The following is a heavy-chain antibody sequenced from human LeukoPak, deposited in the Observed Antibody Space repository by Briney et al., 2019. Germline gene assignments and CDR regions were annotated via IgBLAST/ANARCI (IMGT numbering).Heavy chain of an antibody. CDR2: IHYSGST. D-gene: IGHD6-13*01. CDR3: ARRGITYSSSFFDS. J-gene: IGHJ4*02. CDR1: GGSISGGKDF. V-gene: IGHV4-39*01. Sequence: SETLSLTCTVSGGSISGGKDFWAWVRQPPGKGLEWIGSIHYSGSTYYNPSLKSRATISVDTSKSEFSLNLHSVTAADTAVYFCARRGITYSSSFFDSWGQGTLVTVSS.